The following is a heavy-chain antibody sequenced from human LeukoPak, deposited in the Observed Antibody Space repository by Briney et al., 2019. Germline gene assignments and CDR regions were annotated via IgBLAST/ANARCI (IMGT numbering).Heavy chain of an antibody. CDR1: GGSISSGGYS. CDR3: ARGPTYQPIDF. J-gene: IGHJ4*02. V-gene: IGHV4-30-2*03. CDR2: IHYSETT. D-gene: IGHD2-2*01. Sequence: SQTLSLTCAVSGGSISSGGYSWSWIRQPPGKGLEWIASIHYSETTYYNPSLKSRVTISVDTSKNHFSLKLSSVTAADTAVYYCARGPTYQPIDFWGQGTLVTVSS.